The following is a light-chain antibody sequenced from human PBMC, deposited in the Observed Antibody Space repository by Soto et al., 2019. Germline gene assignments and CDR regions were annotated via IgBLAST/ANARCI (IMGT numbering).Light chain of an antibody. CDR2: GAS. CDR3: QQYGSSPWT. Sequence: EIVLTQSPGTLSLSPGERATLSCRASQSVSSSYLAWYQQKPGQAPRLLIYGASSRATGIPDRFSGSGSGTDFTLNISRLEPEDFAVYYCQQYGSSPWTVGQGTKGDIK. J-gene: IGKJ1*01. CDR1: QSVSSSY. V-gene: IGKV3-20*01.